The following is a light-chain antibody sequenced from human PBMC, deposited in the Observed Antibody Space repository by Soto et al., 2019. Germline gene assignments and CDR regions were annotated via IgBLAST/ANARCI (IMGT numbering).Light chain of an antibody. CDR1: HSVINY. J-gene: IGKJ4*01. Sequence: EKVLTQSPATLCFSPAERATLSCMASHSVINYLAWYQQKPGQAPRLLIYDTSNRATGIPARFSGSGSGTDFTLIISSLGPEDFAVYYCQKRANSPLNFGGGTTVDIK. V-gene: IGKV3-11*01. CDR3: QKRANSPLN. CDR2: DTS.